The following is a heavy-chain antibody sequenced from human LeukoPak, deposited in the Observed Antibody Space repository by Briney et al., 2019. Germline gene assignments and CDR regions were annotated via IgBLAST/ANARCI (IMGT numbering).Heavy chain of an antibody. V-gene: IGHV1-46*02. CDR2: INPSGGST. CDR3: ARQGTYSSAIGMGY. D-gene: IGHD6-19*01. J-gene: IGHJ4*02. CDR1: GYTFNNHY. Sequence: ASVKVSCKASGYTFNNHYMYWVRQAPGQGLEWMGVINPSGGSTSYAQKFQGRVTMTRDTSTRTVDMEVNSLRSEDTAVYYCARQGTYSSAIGMGYWGQGTLVTVSS.